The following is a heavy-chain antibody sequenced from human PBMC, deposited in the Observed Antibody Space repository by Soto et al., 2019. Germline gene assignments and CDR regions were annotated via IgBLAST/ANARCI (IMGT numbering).Heavy chain of an antibody. V-gene: IGHV3-30*18. CDR1: EFTFSSYA. Sequence: QVQLVESGGGVVQPGESLRLSCAASEFTFSSYAMHWVRQAPGKGLEWVAVVSNDGSNKYYADSVKGRFTISRDNSKNTLNLQMNSLRAEDTAGYYCAKDQSTNSRSYHALYVWGQGTTVTVSS. D-gene: IGHD2-8*01. J-gene: IGHJ6*02. CDR2: VSNDGSNK. CDR3: AKDQSTNSRSYHALYV.